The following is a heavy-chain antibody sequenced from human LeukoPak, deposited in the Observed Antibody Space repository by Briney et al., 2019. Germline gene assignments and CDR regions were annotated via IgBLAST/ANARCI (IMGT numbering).Heavy chain of an antibody. V-gene: IGHV3-23*01. Sequence: GGSRRLSCAAATFTFSSYAMSWVRQAPGGGLEWVSAISGSGGSTYYADSVGGRFSLAKDNYKNTLYLQTNSLRAEDTGVYYWAKQPKNGSGSFFDYWGQGTLVTVSS. CDR3: AKQPKNGSGSFFDY. J-gene: IGHJ4*02. CDR2: ISGSGGST. CDR1: TFTFSSYA. D-gene: IGHD3-10*01.